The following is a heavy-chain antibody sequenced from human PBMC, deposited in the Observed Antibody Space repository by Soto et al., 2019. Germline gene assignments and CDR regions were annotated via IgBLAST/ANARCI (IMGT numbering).Heavy chain of an antibody. J-gene: IGHJ4*02. CDR3: ARRDVSSGYYSGSYFDY. D-gene: IGHD3-22*01. Sequence: QMQLQESGPGLVKPSETLSLTCTVSGGSISSSSYYWGWIRQPPGKGLEWIGSIYYSGSIYYNPSLMSRVTISVDTSKNQFSLKLSSVTAADTAVYYCARRDVSSGYYSGSYFDYWGQGTLVTVSS. V-gene: IGHV4-39*01. CDR2: IYYSGSI. CDR1: GGSISSSSYY.